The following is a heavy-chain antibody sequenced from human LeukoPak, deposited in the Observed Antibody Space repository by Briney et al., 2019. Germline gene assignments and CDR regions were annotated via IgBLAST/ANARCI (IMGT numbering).Heavy chain of an antibody. CDR2: FDPEDGET. CDR3: ARSAPGCSGGSCPPFNWFDP. V-gene: IGHV1-24*01. J-gene: IGHJ5*02. Sequence: ASVKVSCKVSGYTLTELSMHWVRQAPGKGLEWMGGFDPEDGETIYAQKLQGRVTITADESTSTAYMELSSLRSEDTAVYYCARSAPGCSGGSCPPFNWFDPWGQGTLVTVSS. CDR1: GYTLTELS. D-gene: IGHD2-15*01.